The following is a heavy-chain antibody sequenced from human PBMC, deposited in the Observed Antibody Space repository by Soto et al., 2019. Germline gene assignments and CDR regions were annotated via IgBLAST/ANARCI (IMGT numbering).Heavy chain of an antibody. Sequence: LRLSCAASGFTFSSYAMSWVRQPPGKGLEWVSAISGSGGSTYYADSVKGRFTISRDNSKNTLYLQMNSLRAEDTAVYYCAKSSYCSGGSCYFFDYWGQGTLVTVSS. CDR2: ISGSGGST. D-gene: IGHD2-15*01. J-gene: IGHJ4*02. V-gene: IGHV3-23*01. CDR1: GFTFSSYA. CDR3: AKSSYCSGGSCYFFDY.